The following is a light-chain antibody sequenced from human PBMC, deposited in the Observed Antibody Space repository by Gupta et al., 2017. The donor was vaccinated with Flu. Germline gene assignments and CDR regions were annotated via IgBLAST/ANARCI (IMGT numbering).Light chain of an antibody. J-gene: IGLJ3*02. CDR1: SSNIGSNY. Sequence: FVLTPPPSASGTPGQRRPNPCSVSSSNIGSNYVYCYQHLPGAAPTLLIYRTNQRPSGVTDRFSGAKSGTSASLAINGLRSDDEADYYCAGWDDSLSGWVVGGGTKLTVL. CDR3: AGWDDSLSGWV. CDR2: RTN. V-gene: IGLV1-47*01.